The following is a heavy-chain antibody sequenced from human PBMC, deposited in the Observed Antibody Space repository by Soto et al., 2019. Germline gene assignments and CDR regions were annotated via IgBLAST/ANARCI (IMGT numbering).Heavy chain of an antibody. CDR3: ARGGWFKDAHYYFDS. V-gene: IGHV3-11*01. CDR1: GFTFKDYY. CDR2: ISSSGSTI. Sequence: QVRLVESGGGLVKPGGSLRLSCEAHGFTFKDYYMSWIRQAPGKGLEWVSYISSSGSTIYYADSVKGRFTISRDNARVSVYLQVKSLRVEDTAVYYCARGGWFKDAHYYFDSWCQGTLVTVSS. J-gene: IGHJ4*02. D-gene: IGHD3-10*01.